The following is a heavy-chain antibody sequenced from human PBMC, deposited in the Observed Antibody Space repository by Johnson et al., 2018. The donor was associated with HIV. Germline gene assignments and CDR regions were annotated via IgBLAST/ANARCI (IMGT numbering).Heavy chain of an antibody. J-gene: IGHJ3*02. CDR2: ISYDGRNK. V-gene: IGHV3-30*04. CDR1: GFTFSSYA. CDR3: ARDGTETGPDDAFDI. Sequence: QVQLVESGGGVVQPGRSLRLSCAASGFTFSSYAMHWVRQAPGKGLEWVAVISYDGRNKYYAAHVEGRFTISRANSKNTLYLQMNSLIAEDTTMYYCARDGTETGPDDAFDIWGQGTMVNVSS. D-gene: IGHD1-1*01.